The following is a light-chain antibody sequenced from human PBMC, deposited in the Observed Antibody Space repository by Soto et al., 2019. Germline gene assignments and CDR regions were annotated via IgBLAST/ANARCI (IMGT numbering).Light chain of an antibody. V-gene: IGLV3-21*02. CDR2: DDS. J-gene: IGLJ3*02. Sequence: SYELTQPPSVSVAPGQTAWITCWGNNIGSKGVHWFQQKPGQAPVLVVYDDSDRPSGIPERFSGSNSGNTATLTISRVEAGDEADYYCQVWDETQGVFGGGTKVTVL. CDR1: NIGSKG. CDR3: QVWDETQGV.